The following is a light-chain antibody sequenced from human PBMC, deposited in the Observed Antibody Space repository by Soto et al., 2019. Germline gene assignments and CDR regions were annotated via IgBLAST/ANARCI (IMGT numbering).Light chain of an antibody. J-gene: IGLJ2*01. Sequence: NFMLTQPHSVSESPGKTVTISCTRSSGSIASNYVQWYQQRPGSAPTTVIYEDNQRPSGVPDRFSGSIDSSSNSASLTISGLKTEDEADYYCQSYDSSNQVLGGGTKVTVL. V-gene: IGLV6-57*04. CDR1: SGSIASNY. CDR2: EDN. CDR3: QSYDSSNQV.